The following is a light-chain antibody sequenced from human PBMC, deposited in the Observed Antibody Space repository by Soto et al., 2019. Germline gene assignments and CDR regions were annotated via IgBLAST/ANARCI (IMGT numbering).Light chain of an antibody. CDR1: QSVEKY. CDR2: DAS. J-gene: IGKJ5*01. V-gene: IGKV3-11*01. Sequence: ETVLMQSPATLSLSPGERATLSCRASQSVEKYLAWYQKKPGQAPRLLIFDASNRATGIPARFSGSGSGTDFTLTISSLEPEDFAVYYCQQRKYWPPITFGQGTRLEIK. CDR3: QQRKYWPPIT.